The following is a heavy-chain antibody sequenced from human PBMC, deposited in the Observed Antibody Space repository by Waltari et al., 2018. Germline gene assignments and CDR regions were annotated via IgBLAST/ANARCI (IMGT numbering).Heavy chain of an antibody. CDR2: SSRDGGTA. J-gene: IGHJ3*02. Sequence: QLVESGGGIVQPGGSLRLSCAASGFTFSNYWMHWVRQTPGKGRVGVARSSRDGGTATSADSVRGRFTISRDNAKSTLYLQLNSLRAEDTAVYYCSREQRFDNAFDIWGQGTMVAVSS. CDR3: SREQRFDNAFDI. CDR1: GFTFSNYW. V-gene: IGHV3-74*01. D-gene: IGHD3-3*01.